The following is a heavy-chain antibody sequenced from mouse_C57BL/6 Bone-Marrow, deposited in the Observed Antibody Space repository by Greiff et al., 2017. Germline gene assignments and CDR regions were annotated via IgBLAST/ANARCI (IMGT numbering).Heavy chain of an antibody. Sequence: EVQLQQPGAELVRPGASVKLSCTASGFNIKDDYMHWVKQRPEQGLEWIGWIDPENGDTEYASKFQGKATITADTSSNPAYLQLSSLTSEDTAVYYCTRYYDYAYWGQGTLVTVSA. CDR3: TRYYDYAY. D-gene: IGHD2-4*01. CDR1: GFNIKDDY. CDR2: IDPENGDT. V-gene: IGHV14-4*01. J-gene: IGHJ3*01.